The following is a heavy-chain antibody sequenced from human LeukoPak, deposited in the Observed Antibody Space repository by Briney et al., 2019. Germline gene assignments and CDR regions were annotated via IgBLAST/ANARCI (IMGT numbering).Heavy chain of an antibody. J-gene: IGHJ4*02. CDR2: ISANDGNT. Sequence: ASVTVSCKASGYTFTSYGISWVRQAPGQGLEGMGWISANDGNTDYPRKLQGRVTMTTDTSTSTAYMELRSLRSDDTAVYYCARESHVTREDYWGQGTLVTVSS. D-gene: IGHD3-10*01. CDR3: ARESHVTREDY. CDR1: GYTFTSYG. V-gene: IGHV1-18*01.